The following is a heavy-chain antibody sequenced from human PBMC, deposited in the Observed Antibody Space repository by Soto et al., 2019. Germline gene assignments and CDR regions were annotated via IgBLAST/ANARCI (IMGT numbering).Heavy chain of an antibody. CDR2: INAGNGYT. J-gene: IGHJ4*02. D-gene: IGHD6-19*01. CDR3: ATWTWLVPFAY. CDR1: GYTFTSYA. V-gene: IGHV1-3*01. Sequence: QVQLVQSGAEVKKPGASVKVSCKASGYTFTSYAMHWVRQAPGQRLEWMGWINAGNGYTKYSQKFQGRVTITRDTSASTAYMELSSLRSEDTAVYYCATWTWLVPFAYWGQGTLVTVSS.